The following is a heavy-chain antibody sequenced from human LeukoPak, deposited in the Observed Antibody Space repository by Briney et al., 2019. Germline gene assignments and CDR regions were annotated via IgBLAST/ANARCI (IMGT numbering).Heavy chain of an antibody. CDR1: GGSFSGYY. Sequence: SETLSLTCAVYGGSFSGYYWSWIRQPPGKGLEWIGEINHSGSTNYNPSLKSRVTISVDTSKNQFSLKLSSVTAADTAVYYCARPVRRGYSGYDYFNYWGQRTLVTVSS. V-gene: IGHV4-34*01. CDR3: ARPVRRGYSGYDYFNY. J-gene: IGHJ4*02. CDR2: INHSGST. D-gene: IGHD5-12*01.